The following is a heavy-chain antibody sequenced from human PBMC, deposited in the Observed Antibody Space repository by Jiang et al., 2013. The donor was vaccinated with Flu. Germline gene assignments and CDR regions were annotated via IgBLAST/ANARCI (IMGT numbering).Heavy chain of an antibody. CDR3: ARHSKWVLYWADY. V-gene: IGHV4-39*01. CDR1: GGSISSSTYY. Sequence: GSGLVKPSETLSLTCTVSGGSISSSTYYWAWIRQPPGKGLEWIGNIYYTGTTYYNPSLKGRVTMSVDTSKNQFSLKLSSVTAADTAVYFCARHSKWVLYWADYWGQGTLVTVSS. J-gene: IGHJ4*02. D-gene: IGHD1-26*01. CDR2: IYYTGTT.